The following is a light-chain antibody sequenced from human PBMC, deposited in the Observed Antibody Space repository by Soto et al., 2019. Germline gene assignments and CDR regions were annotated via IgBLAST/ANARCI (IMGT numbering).Light chain of an antibody. CDR1: SSDVGGYNY. CDR3: SSYTSSSTHWV. V-gene: IGLV2-14*01. CDR2: EVF. J-gene: IGLJ3*02. Sequence: LTQPASVSGSPGQSITISCTGTSSDVGGYNYVSWYQQHPGKAPKLMIYEVFNRPSGVSSRFSGSKSGNTASLTISGLQVEDEADYYCSSYTSSSTHWVFGGGTKVTVL.